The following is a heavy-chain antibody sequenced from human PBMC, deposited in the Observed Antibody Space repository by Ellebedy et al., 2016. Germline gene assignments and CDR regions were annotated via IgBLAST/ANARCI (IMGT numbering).Heavy chain of an antibody. CDR2: INHSGDT. D-gene: IGHD4-17*01. CDR1: GGSFCAYY. Sequence: SETLSLTXAVHGGSFCAYYWSWIRQPPGKGLEWIGEINHSGDTDYNPSLKSRVTMSVDTSKSQISLRVSSVTAADTAVYYCAREVSTVTTTWFDPWGQGTLVTVSS. J-gene: IGHJ5*02. V-gene: IGHV4-34*01. CDR3: AREVSTVTTTWFDP.